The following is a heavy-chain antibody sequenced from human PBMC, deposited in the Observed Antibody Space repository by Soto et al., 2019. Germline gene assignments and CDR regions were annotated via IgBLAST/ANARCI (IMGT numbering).Heavy chain of an antibody. D-gene: IGHD6-19*01. V-gene: IGHV4-4*02. CDR1: GGSISSSNW. CDR3: ARYSSGWYDGDEYYFDS. J-gene: IGHJ4*02. CDR2: IYHSGST. Sequence: PTETLSLTCAVSGGSISSSNWWSWVRQPPGKGLEWIGEIYHSGSTNYNPSLKSRVTISVDKSKNQFSLKLSSVTAADTAVYYCARYSSGWYDGDEYYFDSWGQGTLVTVSS.